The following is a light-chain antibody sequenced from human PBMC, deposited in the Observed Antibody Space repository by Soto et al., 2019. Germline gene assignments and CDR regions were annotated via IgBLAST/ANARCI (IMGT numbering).Light chain of an antibody. Sequence: EIVLTQSPATLSLSPGERATLSCRASQSVSSYLAWYQQKPGQAPRLLIYDASNRATGIPARFSGSGSGTDFTLTISSLEPEDFAVYYCQQRSTQWTFGQGTKVEIK. CDR3: QQRSTQWT. V-gene: IGKV3-11*01. J-gene: IGKJ1*01. CDR2: DAS. CDR1: QSVSSY.